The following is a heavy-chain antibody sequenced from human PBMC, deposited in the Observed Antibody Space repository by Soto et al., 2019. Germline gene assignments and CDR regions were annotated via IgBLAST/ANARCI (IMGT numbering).Heavy chain of an antibody. D-gene: IGHD5-18*01. V-gene: IGHV3-7*01. CDR2: RKQDGTEK. J-gene: IGHJ3*02. Sequence: PGGSLRLSCAASGFTFSRYWMNWVRQAPGKGLEWVANRKQDGTEKNYVDSVKGRFTISRDNARKSLYLQMDSLRAEDTAVYFCARGDTPMITGMDSFDIWGQGTMVTVSS. CDR1: GFTFSRYW. CDR3: ARGDTPMITGMDSFDI.